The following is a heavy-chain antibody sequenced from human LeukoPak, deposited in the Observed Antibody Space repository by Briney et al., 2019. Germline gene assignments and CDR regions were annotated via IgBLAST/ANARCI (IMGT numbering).Heavy chain of an antibody. D-gene: IGHD2-21*02. CDR1: GFTFDRFT. CDR2: INRRGHT. V-gene: IGHV3-43*01. CDR3: AKEVDCPSDCLFFHS. J-gene: IGHJ4*02. Sequence: GGSLRLSCAASGFTFDRFTIHWVRQTPGKGLEWVSLINRRGHTFYADSVKGRFTISRDNSRNSVFLQMNSLRPEDTALYHCAKEVDCPSDCLFFHSWGQGTLVTLSS.